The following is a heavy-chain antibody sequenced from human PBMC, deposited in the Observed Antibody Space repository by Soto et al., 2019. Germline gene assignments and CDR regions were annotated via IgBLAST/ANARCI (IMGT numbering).Heavy chain of an antibody. V-gene: IGHV3-15*07. CDR3: TTDELRYFDWLSSPGGDY. CDR1: GFTFSNAW. Sequence: EVQLVESGGGLVKPGGSLRLSCAASGFTFSNAWMTWVRQAPGKGLEWVGRIKSKTDVGTTDYAAPVKGRFTISRDDSKNTLYLQMNSVKTEDTAVYYCTTDELRYFDWLSSPGGDYWGQGTLVTVSS. J-gene: IGHJ4*02. CDR2: IKSKTDVGTT. D-gene: IGHD3-9*01.